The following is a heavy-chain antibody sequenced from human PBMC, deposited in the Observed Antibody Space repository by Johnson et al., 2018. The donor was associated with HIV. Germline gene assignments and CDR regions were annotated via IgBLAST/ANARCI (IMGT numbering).Heavy chain of an antibody. V-gene: IGHV3-30*14. CDR2: ISYDGSNK. J-gene: IGHJ3*02. CDR3: ASSRDGYKGDNAFDI. CDR1: GFTFSSYA. Sequence: QEQLVESGGGLVQPGGSLRLSCAASGFTFSSYAMHWVRQAPGKGLEWVAVISYDGSNKYYADSVKGRFTISRDKFKNTLYLQMNSLRAEDTALYYCASSRDGYKGDNAFDIWGQGTMVTVSS. D-gene: IGHD5-24*01.